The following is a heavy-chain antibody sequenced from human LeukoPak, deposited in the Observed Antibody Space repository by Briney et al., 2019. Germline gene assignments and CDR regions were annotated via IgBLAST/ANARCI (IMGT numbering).Heavy chain of an antibody. CDR1: GFTFSSYG. CDR3: ARRWSVAGTWTDAFDI. V-gene: IGHV3-30*02. CDR2: IRYDGSNK. D-gene: IGHD6-19*01. Sequence: GGSLRLSCAASGFTFSSYGMHWVRQAPGKGLEWVAFIRYDGSNKYYADSVKGRFTISRDNSKNTLYLQMNSLRSDDTAVYYCARRWSVAGTWTDAFDIWGQGTMVTVSS. J-gene: IGHJ3*02.